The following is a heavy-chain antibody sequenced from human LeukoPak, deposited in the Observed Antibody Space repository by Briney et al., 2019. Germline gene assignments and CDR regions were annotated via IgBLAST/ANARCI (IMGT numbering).Heavy chain of an antibody. CDR1: GYTFTGYY. D-gene: IGHD1-26*01. CDR3: AIGNILVGATFRAFDM. V-gene: IGHV1-2*02. Sequence: GASVKVSCKASGYTFTGYYIHWVRQAPGQGLEWMGWINPDSGVTNYAQKFQGRVTMTEDTSTNTAYMDLSSLRSEDTAVYYCAIGNILVGATFRAFDMWGQGTMVAVSS. CDR2: INPDSGVT. J-gene: IGHJ3*02.